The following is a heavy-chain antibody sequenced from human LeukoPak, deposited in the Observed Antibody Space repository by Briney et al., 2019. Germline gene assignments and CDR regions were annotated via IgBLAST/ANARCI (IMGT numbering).Heavy chain of an antibody. Sequence: SQTLSLTCAVYGGSFSGYYWSWIRQPPGKGLEWIGYIYYSGSTNYNPSLKSRVTISVDTSKNQFSLKLSSVTAADTAVYYCARDRIVVVPAAGAPGDYYYYYGMDVWGQGTTVTVSS. CDR1: GGSFSGYY. J-gene: IGHJ6*02. CDR2: IYYSGST. D-gene: IGHD2-2*01. V-gene: IGHV4-59*01. CDR3: ARDRIVVVPAAGAPGDYYYYYGMDV.